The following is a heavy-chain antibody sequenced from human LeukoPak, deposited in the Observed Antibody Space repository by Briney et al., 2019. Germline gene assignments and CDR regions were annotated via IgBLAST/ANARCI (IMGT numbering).Heavy chain of an antibody. CDR1: GFTFSSYA. J-gene: IGHJ4*02. CDR3: ARDLAWGGY. V-gene: IGHV3-21*01. Sequence: GGSLRLSCAASGFTFSSYAMSWVRQAPGKGLEWVSSITSSSSSMYSADSVKGRLTISRDNAKNSLYLQMNSLRAEDTAVYYCARDLAWGGYWGQGTLVTVSS. CDR2: ITSSSSSM. D-gene: IGHD7-27*01.